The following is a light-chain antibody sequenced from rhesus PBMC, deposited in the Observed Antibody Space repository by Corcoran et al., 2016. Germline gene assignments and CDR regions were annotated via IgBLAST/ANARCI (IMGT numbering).Light chain of an antibody. CDR2: KAS. CDR3: QHGYGTPFT. CDR1: QGISSY. J-gene: IGKJ3*01. Sequence: DIQMTQSPSSLSASVGDRVTITCRASQGISSYLAWYQQKPGKAPKHLIYKASTLQSGVPSRFSGSGSGTDFTLTSSSLHPEYFATYYCQHGYGTPFTFGPGTKLDIK. V-gene: IGKV1-25*01.